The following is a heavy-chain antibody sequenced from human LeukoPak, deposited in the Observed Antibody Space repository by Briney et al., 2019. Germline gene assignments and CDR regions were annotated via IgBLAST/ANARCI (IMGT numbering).Heavy chain of an antibody. Sequence: SETLSLTCTVSGGSISSSSYYWGWIRQPPGKGLEWIGSIYYSGSTYYNPSLKSRVTISVDTSKNQFSLKLSSVTAADTAVYYCARGKSNPKFDYWGQGTLVTVSS. V-gene: IGHV4-39*07. CDR3: ARGKSNPKFDY. J-gene: IGHJ4*02. CDR1: GGSISSSSYY. CDR2: IYYSGST.